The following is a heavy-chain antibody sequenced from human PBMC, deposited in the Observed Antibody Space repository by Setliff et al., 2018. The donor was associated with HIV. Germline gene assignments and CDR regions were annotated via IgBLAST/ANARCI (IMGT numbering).Heavy chain of an antibody. D-gene: IGHD7-27*01. CDR1: GFTFTDYT. J-gene: IGHJ4*02. CDR3: SRQGNWDFDY. Sequence: GGSLRLSCAASGFTFTDYTMNWVRQAPGKGLEWVSSITSGSTYVSYADSVKGRFSISRDNSKNSLYLQMISLRAEDTALYYCSRQGNWDFDYWGQGTLVTVSS. V-gene: IGHV3-21*01. CDR2: ITSGSTYV.